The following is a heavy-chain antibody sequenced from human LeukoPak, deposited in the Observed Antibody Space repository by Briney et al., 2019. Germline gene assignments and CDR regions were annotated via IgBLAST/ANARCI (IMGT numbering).Heavy chain of an antibody. CDR1: GFTFSSYG. J-gene: IGHJ4*02. D-gene: IGHD6-13*01. CDR3: AKGGSYSSSWLDY. Sequence: GRSLRLSCAASGFTFSSYGIHWVRQAPGKGLEWVAVIWYDGSNKYYADSVKGRFTISRDNSKNTLYLQMNSLRAEDTAVYYCAKGGSYSSSWLDYWGQGTLVTVSS. V-gene: IGHV3-33*06. CDR2: IWYDGSNK.